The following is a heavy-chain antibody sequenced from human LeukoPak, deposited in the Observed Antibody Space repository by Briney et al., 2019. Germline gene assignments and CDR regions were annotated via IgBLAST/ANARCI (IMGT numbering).Heavy chain of an antibody. CDR1: GGSFSGYY. CDR3: ARGGSSSWYGWFDP. J-gene: IGHJ5*02. Sequence: PSETLSLTCAVYGGSFSGYYWSWMRQPPGNGLEWIGEINHSGSTNYNPSLKSRVTISVDTSKNQFSLKLSSVTAADTAVYYCARGGSSSWYGWFDPWGQGTLVTVSS. V-gene: IGHV4-34*01. CDR2: INHSGST. D-gene: IGHD6-13*01.